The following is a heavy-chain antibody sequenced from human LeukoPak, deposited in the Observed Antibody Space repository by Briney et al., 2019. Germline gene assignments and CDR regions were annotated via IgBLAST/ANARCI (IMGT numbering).Heavy chain of an antibody. CDR1: GGSFSGYY. J-gene: IGHJ6*03. CDR3: ARVGHCVAYYYYYSMDF. CDR2: INHSGST. D-gene: IGHD2-21*02. Sequence: SETLSLTCAVYGGSFSGYYWSWIRQPPGKGLEWIGEINHSGSTNYNPSLKSRVTISVDTSKNQFSLKLSSVTAADTAVYYCARVGHCVAYYYYYSMDFWGKGTTVTVSS. V-gene: IGHV4-34*01.